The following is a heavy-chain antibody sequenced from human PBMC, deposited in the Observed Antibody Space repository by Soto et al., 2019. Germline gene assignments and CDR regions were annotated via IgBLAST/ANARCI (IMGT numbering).Heavy chain of an antibody. CDR3: ARDLNGSGFPGY. J-gene: IGHJ4*02. CDR1: GFTFSSYG. CDR2: IWYDGSNK. V-gene: IGHV3-33*01. Sequence: PGGSLRLSCAASGFTFSSYGMHWVRQAPGKGLEWVAVIWYDGSNKYYADSVKGRFIISRDNSKNTLYLQMNSLRAEDTAVYYCARDLNGSGFPGYWGQGTLVTVSS. D-gene: IGHD3-10*01.